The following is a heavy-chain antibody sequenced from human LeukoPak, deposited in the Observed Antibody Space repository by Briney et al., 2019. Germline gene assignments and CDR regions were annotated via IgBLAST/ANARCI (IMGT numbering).Heavy chain of an antibody. Sequence: KPSETLSLTCTVSGGSISSSSYYWGWIRQPPGKRLEWIGSIYYSGSTYYNPSLKSRVTISVDTSKNQFSLKLSSVTAADTAVYYCARQRRGSYFDYWGQGTLVTVSS. J-gene: IGHJ4*02. CDR2: IYYSGST. CDR3: ARQRRGSYFDY. V-gene: IGHV4-39*01. D-gene: IGHD1-26*01. CDR1: GGSISSSSYY.